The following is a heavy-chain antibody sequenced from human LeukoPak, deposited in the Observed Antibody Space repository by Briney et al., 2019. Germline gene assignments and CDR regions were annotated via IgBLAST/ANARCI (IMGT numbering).Heavy chain of an antibody. D-gene: IGHD3-9*01. CDR1: GFTFSSYG. V-gene: IGHV3-30*02. J-gene: IGHJ4*02. Sequence: GGSLRLSCAASGFTFSSYGMHWVRQAPGKGLEWVAFIRYDGSNKYYADSVKGRFTISRDNSKNTLYLQMNSLRAEDTAVYYCAKDRRYFDPHLDYWGQGTLVTVSS. CDR3: AKDRRYFDPHLDY. CDR2: IRYDGSNK.